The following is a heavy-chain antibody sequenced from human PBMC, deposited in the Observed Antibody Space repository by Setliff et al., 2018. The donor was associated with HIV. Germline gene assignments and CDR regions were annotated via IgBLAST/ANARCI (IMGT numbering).Heavy chain of an antibody. V-gene: IGHV4-59*10. CDR2: IYTSGST. CDR3: ARAIQLWSPYWYFDL. Sequence: PSETLSLTCAVYGGSFSGYYWSWIRQPAGKGLEWIGRIYTSGSTNYNPSLKSRVAMSVDTSKNRFSLKLSSVTAADTAVYYCARAIQLWSPYWYFDLWGRGTLVTVSS. D-gene: IGHD5-18*01. CDR1: GGSFSGYY. J-gene: IGHJ2*01.